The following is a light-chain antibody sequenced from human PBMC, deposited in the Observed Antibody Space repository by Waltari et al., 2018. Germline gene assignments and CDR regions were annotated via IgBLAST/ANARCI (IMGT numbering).Light chain of an antibody. Sequence: DIVMTQSPDSLAVSLGERATINCKSSQNVLYSSNSRNYLAWFQQKPGQPPKLVIYWASTRESGVPDRFSGSGSGTDFTLTISSLQAEDVAIYYCQQYYSAPRTFGQGTKVGIK. CDR3: QQYYSAPRT. J-gene: IGKJ1*01. V-gene: IGKV4-1*01. CDR1: QNVLYSSNSRNY. CDR2: WAS.